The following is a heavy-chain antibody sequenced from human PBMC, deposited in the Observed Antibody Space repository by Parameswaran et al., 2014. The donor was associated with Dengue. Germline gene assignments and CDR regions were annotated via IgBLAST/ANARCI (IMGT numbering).Heavy chain of an antibody. CDR3: AKDIREGWGIVPFPLI. CDR2: ISGSGGST. V-gene: IGHV3-23*01. Sequence: VRQMPGKGLEWVSAISGSGGSTYYADSVKGRFTISRDNSKNTLYLQMNSLRAEDTAVYYCAKDIREGWGIVPFPLIWGQGTMVTVSS. J-gene: IGHJ3*02. D-gene: IGHD2-2*01.